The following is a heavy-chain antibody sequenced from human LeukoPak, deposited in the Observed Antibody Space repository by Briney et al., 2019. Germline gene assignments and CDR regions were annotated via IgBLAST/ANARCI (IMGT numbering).Heavy chain of an antibody. V-gene: IGHV3-20*04. Sequence: PGGSLRLSCAASGFTIDDFAMNWVRQAPGKGLEWVSGINWSGTTPTYGGSVKGRFTISRDNAKNSLFLQMNSLRGEDTALYYCATSGREGSGTYFRFWGQGTLVTVSS. CDR3: ATSGREGSGTYFRF. CDR2: INWSGTTP. CDR1: GFTIDDFA. J-gene: IGHJ4*02. D-gene: IGHD1-26*01.